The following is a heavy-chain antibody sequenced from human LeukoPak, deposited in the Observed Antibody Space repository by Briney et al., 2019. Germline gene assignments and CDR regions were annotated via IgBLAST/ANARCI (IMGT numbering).Heavy chain of an antibody. Sequence: GGSLRLSCAASGFTFSSYGMHWVRQAPGKGLEWVAFIWYDGSNKYYADSVKGRFTISRDNSKNTLYLQMNSLRAEDTAVYYCAKERFGGVGAYYYYYMDVWGKGTTVTISS. V-gene: IGHV3-30*02. CDR2: IWYDGSNK. CDR1: GFTFSSYG. J-gene: IGHJ6*03. D-gene: IGHD1-26*01. CDR3: AKERFGGVGAYYYYYMDV.